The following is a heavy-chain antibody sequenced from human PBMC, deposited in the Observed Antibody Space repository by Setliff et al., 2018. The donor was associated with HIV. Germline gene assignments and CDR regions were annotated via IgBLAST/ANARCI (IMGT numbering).Heavy chain of an antibody. CDR3: ARDTSSGYSPDVFDI. V-gene: IGHV3-21*01. CDR1: GFSFSTYS. Sequence: GGSLRLSCAASGFSFSTYSMNWVRQAPGRGLEWVSSISSSRSYIYYAESVKGRFTISRDNAKKLMYLQMDSLRAEDTALYCCARDTSSGYSPDVFDIWGQGTMVTVSS. J-gene: IGHJ3*02. CDR2: ISSSRSYI. D-gene: IGHD3-22*01.